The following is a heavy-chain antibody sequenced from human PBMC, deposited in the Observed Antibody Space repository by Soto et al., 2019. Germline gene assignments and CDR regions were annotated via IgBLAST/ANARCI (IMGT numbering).Heavy chain of an antibody. D-gene: IGHD2-21*02. Sequence: EVQLLESGGALVQTVGSLRLSCAASGFSSSLSAIMRVRKAPGKKMESVSGIYGSGGVISYADSVSDRFTISRDNSKNIVCMQMDGLRLDDAAVYWCDKDAVYGDGLWLSESWGQGTLVTDSS. CDR2: IYGSGGVI. J-gene: IGHJ5*02. CDR1: GFSSSLSA. CDR3: DKDAVYGDGLWLSES. V-gene: IGHV3-23*01.